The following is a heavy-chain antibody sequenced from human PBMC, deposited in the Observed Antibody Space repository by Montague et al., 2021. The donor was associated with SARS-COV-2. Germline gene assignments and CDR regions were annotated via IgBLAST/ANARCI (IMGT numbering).Heavy chain of an antibody. V-gene: IGHV4-31*03. Sequence: TLSLTCTVSGGSISSGGYYWSWIRQHPGKGLEWIGYIYYSGSTYYNPSLKSRVTISVDTSKNQFSLKLSPVTAADTAVYYCARDVGGSTVTTGGFDYWGQGTLVTVSS. J-gene: IGHJ4*02. CDR1: GGSISSGGYY. CDR3: ARDVGGSTVTTGGFDY. CDR2: IYYSGST. D-gene: IGHD4-17*01.